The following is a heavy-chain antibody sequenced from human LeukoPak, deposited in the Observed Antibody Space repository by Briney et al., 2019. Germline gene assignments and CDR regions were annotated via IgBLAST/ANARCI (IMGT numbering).Heavy chain of an antibody. CDR1: GYTFTSYD. CDR3: ARSGGGSYVNNWFDP. J-gene: IGHJ5*02. CDR2: MNPNSGNT. V-gene: IGHV1-8*03. D-gene: IGHD1-26*01. Sequence: ASVKVSCKASGYTFTSYDINWVRQATGQGLEWMGWMNPNSGNTGYAQKFQGRVTITRNTSISTAYMELSSLRSEDTAVYYRARSGGGSYVNNWFDPWGQGTLVTVSS.